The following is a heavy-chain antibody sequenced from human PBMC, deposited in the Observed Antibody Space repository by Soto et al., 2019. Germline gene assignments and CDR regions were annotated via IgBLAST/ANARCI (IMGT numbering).Heavy chain of an antibody. J-gene: IGHJ4*02. V-gene: IGHV1-2*02. CDR3: ARALSALLTGFHY. CDR2: VNPNGGDP. D-gene: IGHD3-9*01. CDR1: GYIFTDYY. Sequence: QVQLVQSGAEVKKPRASVKVSCKTSGYIFTDYYLHWVRQAPGQGLAWLGWVNPNGGDPAYARTFKGRGTITRDTSLGTAYMEMSSLRSDDTPVYYCARALSALLTGFHYCGRGTLVTVS.